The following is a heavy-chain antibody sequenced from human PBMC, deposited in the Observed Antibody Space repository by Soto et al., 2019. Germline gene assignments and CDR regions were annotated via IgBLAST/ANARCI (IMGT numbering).Heavy chain of an antibody. CDR1: GYTFTSYY. D-gene: IGHD3-3*01. V-gene: IGHV1-46*01. CDR3: ARLGALEWLRVYGMDV. Sequence: PSVKVSCKASGYTFTSYYMHWVRQAPGQGLEWMGIINPSGGSTSYAQKFQGRVTMTRDTSTSTVYMELSSLRSEDTAVYYCARLGALEWLRVYGMDVWGQGTTVTVSS. J-gene: IGHJ6*02. CDR2: INPSGGST.